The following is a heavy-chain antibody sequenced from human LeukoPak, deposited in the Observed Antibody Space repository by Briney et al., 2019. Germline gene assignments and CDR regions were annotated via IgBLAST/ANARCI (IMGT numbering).Heavy chain of an antibody. CDR3: ARDQAQWESFSPPDC. J-gene: IGHJ4*02. Sequence: GGSLRLSCEASGFSFGSYWMHWVRQAPGKGLEWVSRINIDGTHTRYAGSVKGRFIISRDNAKNTLYLQMHSLRAEDTAVYYCARDQAQWESFSPPDCWGLGTLVTVSS. D-gene: IGHD1-26*01. V-gene: IGHV3-74*01. CDR1: GFSFGSYW. CDR2: INIDGTHT.